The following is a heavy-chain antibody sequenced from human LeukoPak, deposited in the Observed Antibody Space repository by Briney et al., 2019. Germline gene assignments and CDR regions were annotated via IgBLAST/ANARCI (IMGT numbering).Heavy chain of an antibody. D-gene: IGHD3-10*01. CDR2: INPNSGVT. Sequence: ASVKVSCKASGYTFTGYYMHWVRQAPGQGLEWMGWINPNSGVTNYGQKFQGRVTMTRDTSISTAYMELSGLTSDDTAVYYCARGYYYGSGSYYNVFDYWGQGTLVTVSS. CDR3: ARGYYYGSGSYYNVFDY. J-gene: IGHJ4*02. V-gene: IGHV1-2*02. CDR1: GYTFTGYY.